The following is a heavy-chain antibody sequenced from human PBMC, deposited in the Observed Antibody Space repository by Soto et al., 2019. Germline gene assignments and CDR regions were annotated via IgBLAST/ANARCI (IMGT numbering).Heavy chain of an antibody. D-gene: IGHD6-13*01. CDR2: ISYDGSNK. Sequence: GGSLRLSCAASGFTFSSYGMHWVRQAPGKGLEWVAVISYDGSNKYYAGSVKGRFTISRDNSKNTLYLQMNSLRAEDTAVYYCAKDHRRYSSSWYYYYGMDVWGQGTTVTVSS. CDR3: AKDHRRYSSSWYYYYGMDV. CDR1: GFTFSSYG. J-gene: IGHJ6*02. V-gene: IGHV3-30*18.